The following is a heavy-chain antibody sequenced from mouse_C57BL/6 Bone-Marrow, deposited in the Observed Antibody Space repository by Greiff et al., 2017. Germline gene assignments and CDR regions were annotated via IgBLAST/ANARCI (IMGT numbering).Heavy chain of an antibody. V-gene: IGHV1-26*01. D-gene: IGHD1-1*01. Sequence: EVQLQQSGPELVKPGASVKISCKASGYTFTDYYMNWVKQSHGKSLEWIGDINPNNGGTSYNQKFKGKATLTVDKSSSTAYMELRSLTSEDSAVYYCAREGDYGPSWFAYWGQGTLATVSA. CDR3: AREGDYGPSWFAY. J-gene: IGHJ3*01. CDR1: GYTFTDYY. CDR2: INPNNGGT.